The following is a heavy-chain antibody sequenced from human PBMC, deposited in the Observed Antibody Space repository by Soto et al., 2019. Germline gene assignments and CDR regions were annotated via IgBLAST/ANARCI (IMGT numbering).Heavy chain of an antibody. V-gene: IGHV3-66*01. CDR1: GFTVSSNY. CDR3: ARMYYYDSSGSNKLQVTYYYGMDV. CDR2: IYSGGST. D-gene: IGHD3-22*01. Sequence: GGSLRLSCAASGFTVSSNYMSWVRQAPGKGLEWVSVIYSGGSTYYADSVKGRFTISRDNSKNTLYLQMNSLRAEDTAVYYCARMYYYDSSGSNKLQVTYYYGMDVWGQGTTVTVSS. J-gene: IGHJ6*02.